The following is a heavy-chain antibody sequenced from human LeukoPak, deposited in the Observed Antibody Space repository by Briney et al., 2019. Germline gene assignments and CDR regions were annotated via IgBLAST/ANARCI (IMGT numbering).Heavy chain of an antibody. D-gene: IGHD2/OR15-2a*01. CDR2: IYSGGNT. V-gene: IGHV3-53*01. CDR1: GFIVSSNY. Sequence: PGGSLRLSCAASGFIVSSNYMSWVRQAPGKRLELVSVIYSGGNTFYADSVKGRFTISSDNPKNTLYLQMNSLRAEDTAVYYCARLFYDQVTHDFELWGQGTMVTVSS. J-gene: IGHJ3*01. CDR3: ARLFYDQVTHDFEL.